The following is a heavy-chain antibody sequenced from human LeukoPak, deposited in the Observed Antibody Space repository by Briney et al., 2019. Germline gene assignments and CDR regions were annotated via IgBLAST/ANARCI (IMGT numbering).Heavy chain of an antibody. V-gene: IGHV4-34*01. CDR2: INHSGST. CDR3: ARLWVTATHFRACYYYYYMDV. J-gene: IGHJ6*03. CDR1: GGSFSGYY. D-gene: IGHD2-21*02. Sequence: SETLSLTCAVYGGSFSGYYWSWIRQPPGKGLEWIGEINHSGSTNYNPSLKSRVTISVDTSKNQFSLKLSSVTAADTAVYYCARLWVTATHFRACYYYYYMDVWGKGTTVTISS.